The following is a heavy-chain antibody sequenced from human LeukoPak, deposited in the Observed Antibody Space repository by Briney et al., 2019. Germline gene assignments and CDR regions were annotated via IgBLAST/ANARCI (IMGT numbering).Heavy chain of an antibody. CDR3: AKDRSAWLGNDAFDI. CDR2: ISWNSGSI. V-gene: IGHV3-9*01. D-gene: IGHD3-22*01. J-gene: IGHJ3*02. Sequence: QPGRSLRLSCAASGFTFDDYAMHWVRQAPGKGLEWVSGISWNSGSIGYADSVKGRFTISRDNAKNSLYLQMNSLRAEDTALYYCAKDRSAWLGNDAFDIWGQGTMVTVSS. CDR1: GFTFDDYA.